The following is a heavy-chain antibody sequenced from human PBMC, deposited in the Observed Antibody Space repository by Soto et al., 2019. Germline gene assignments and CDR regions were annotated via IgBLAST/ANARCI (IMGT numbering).Heavy chain of an antibody. CDR2: IIPIFGTA. Sequence: QVQLVQSGAEVKKPGSSVKVSCTASGGTFSSYAISWVRQAPGQGLEWMGGIIPIFGTANYAQKFQGRVTITADESTSTAYMELSSLRSEDTAVYYCARDGVRGYCSGGSCYMGFDPWGQGTLVTVSS. V-gene: IGHV1-69*01. J-gene: IGHJ5*02. D-gene: IGHD2-15*01. CDR1: GGTFSSYA. CDR3: ARDGVRGYCSGGSCYMGFDP.